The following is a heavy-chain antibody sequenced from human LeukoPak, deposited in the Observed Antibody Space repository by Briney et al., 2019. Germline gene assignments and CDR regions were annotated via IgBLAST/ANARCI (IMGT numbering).Heavy chain of an antibody. CDR3: ARAPNVVVPAAIRPHYYYGMDV. CDR2: INHSGST. Sequence: SETLSLTCAVYGGSFSGYYWSWIRQPPGKGLEWIGEINHSGSTNYNPSLTSRVTISVDTSKNQFSLKLSSATAADTAVYYCARAPNVVVPAAIRPHYYYGMDVWGQGTTVTVSS. J-gene: IGHJ6*02. V-gene: IGHV4-34*01. D-gene: IGHD2-2*02. CDR1: GGSFSGYY.